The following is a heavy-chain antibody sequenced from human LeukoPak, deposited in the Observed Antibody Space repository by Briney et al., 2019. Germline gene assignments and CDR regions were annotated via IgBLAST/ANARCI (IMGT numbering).Heavy chain of an antibody. CDR1: GYSFTNYR. Sequence: GESLKISCKGSGYSFTNYRIGWVRQMPGKGLEWMGIIYPGDSDTRYSPSFQGQVTMSADKSISTAYLQWSSLKASDSAMYYCARHRGSGSYDALDIWGQGTMVTVSS. D-gene: IGHD1-26*01. V-gene: IGHV5-51*01. CDR3: ARHRGSGSYDALDI. J-gene: IGHJ3*02. CDR2: IYPGDSDT.